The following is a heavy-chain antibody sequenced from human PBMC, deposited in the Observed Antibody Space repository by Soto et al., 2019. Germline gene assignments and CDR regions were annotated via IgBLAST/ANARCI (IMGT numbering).Heavy chain of an antibody. CDR3: ARVYCSGGSCYEDYDYYGMDV. CDR2: IIPIFGTA. V-gene: IGHV1-69*01. CDR1: GGTFSSYA. Sequence: QVQLVQSGAEVKKPGSSVKVSCKASGGTFSSYAISWVRQAPGQGLEWMGGIIPIFGTANYAQKFQGRVRITADESTSTAYMELSSLRSEDTAVYYCARVYCSGGSCYEDYDYYGMDVWGQGTTVTVSS. J-gene: IGHJ6*02. D-gene: IGHD2-15*01.